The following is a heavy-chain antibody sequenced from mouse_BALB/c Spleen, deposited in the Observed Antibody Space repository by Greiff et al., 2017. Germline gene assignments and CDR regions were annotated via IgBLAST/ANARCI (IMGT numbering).Heavy chain of an antibody. Sequence: EVMLVESGGGLVKPGGSLKLSCAASGFTFSSYAMSWVRQTPEKRLEWVASISSGGSTYYPDSVKGRFTISRDNARNILYLQMSSLRSEDTAMYYCARVTTTPSYWYFDVWGAGTTVTVSS. J-gene: IGHJ1*01. D-gene: IGHD1-1*01. V-gene: IGHV5-6-5*01. CDR3: ARVTTTPSYWYFDV. CDR1: GFTFSSYA. CDR2: ISSGGST.